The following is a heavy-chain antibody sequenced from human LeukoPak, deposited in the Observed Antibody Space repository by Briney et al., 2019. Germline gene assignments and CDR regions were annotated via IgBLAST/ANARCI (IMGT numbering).Heavy chain of an antibody. CDR1: GGSISSYY. J-gene: IGHJ3*02. CDR3: ARDAHYYDSSGYYYFGAFDI. V-gene: IGHV4-59*08. Sequence: PSETLSLTCTVSGGSISSYYWSWIRQPPGKGLEWIGYIYYSGSTNYNPSLKSRLTISVYTSKHQFSLKLSSVTAADTAVYYCARDAHYYDSSGYYYFGAFDIWGQGTMVTVSS. CDR2: IYYSGST. D-gene: IGHD3-22*01.